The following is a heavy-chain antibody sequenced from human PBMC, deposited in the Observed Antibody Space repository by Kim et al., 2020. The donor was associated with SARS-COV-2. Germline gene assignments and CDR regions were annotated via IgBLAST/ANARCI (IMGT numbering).Heavy chain of an antibody. Sequence: GGSLRLSCAASGFTFSSYGMNWVRQAPGKGLEWVSVITYNGSNKYYADSVKGRFTISRDNSKNTLYLQMNSLRAEDTAVYYCAKGAYYYDSKGDHYLYYWGQGTLGTVSS. CDR3: AKGAYYYDSKGDHYLYY. V-gene: IGHV3-30*18. CDR2: ITYNGSNK. D-gene: IGHD3-22*01. J-gene: IGHJ4*02. CDR1: GFTFSSYG.